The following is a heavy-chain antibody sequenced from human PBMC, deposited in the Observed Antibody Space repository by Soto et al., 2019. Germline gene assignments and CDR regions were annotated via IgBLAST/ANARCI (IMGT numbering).Heavy chain of an antibody. V-gene: IGHV1-2*02. CDR3: SRDFSGTDTLNFDF. D-gene: IGHD5-12*01. Sequence: ASVKVSCKASGYSFTAYYIHWVRQAPGQGLEWMGWINPNTGGTNYAQKFQGLVTLTRDTSVNTVFLEMSRLTSGDTAVYYCSRDFSGTDTLNFDFWGQGALVTVSS. CDR1: GYSFTAYY. J-gene: IGHJ4*02. CDR2: INPNTGGT.